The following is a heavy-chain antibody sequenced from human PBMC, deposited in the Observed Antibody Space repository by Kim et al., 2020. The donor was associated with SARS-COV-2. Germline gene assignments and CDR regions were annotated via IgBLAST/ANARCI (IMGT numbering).Heavy chain of an antibody. Sequence: ASVKVSCKASGYTFTGYYMHWVRQAPGQGLEWMGWINPNSGGTNYAQKFQGRVTMTRDTSISTAYMELSRLRSDDTAVYYCARDDADITGTTDPFYYYYYGMDVWGQGTTVTVSS. CDR2: INPNSGGT. J-gene: IGHJ6*02. CDR1: GYTFTGYY. V-gene: IGHV1-2*02. D-gene: IGHD1-7*01. CDR3: ARDDADITGTTDPFYYYYYGMDV.